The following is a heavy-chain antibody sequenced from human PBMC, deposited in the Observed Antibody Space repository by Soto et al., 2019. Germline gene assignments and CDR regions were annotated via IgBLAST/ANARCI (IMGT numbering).Heavy chain of an antibody. CDR1: GGSISSGGYS. CDR2: IYHSGST. Sequence: SETLSLTCAVSGGSISSGGYSWSWIRQPPGKGLEWIGYIYHSGSTYYNPSLKSRVTISVDTSKNQFSLKLSSVTAADTAVYYCARDRDYGDYRTSGMDVWGQGTTVTVSS. J-gene: IGHJ6*02. V-gene: IGHV4-30-2*05. D-gene: IGHD4-17*01. CDR3: ARDRDYGDYRTSGMDV.